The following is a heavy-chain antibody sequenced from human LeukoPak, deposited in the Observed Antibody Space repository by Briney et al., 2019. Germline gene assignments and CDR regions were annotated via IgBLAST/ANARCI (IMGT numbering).Heavy chain of an antibody. J-gene: IGHJ5*02. CDR2: ISSSGSTI. D-gene: IGHD2-2*01. CDR3: ARHRRSSTGLGWFDP. Sequence: GGSLRLSCAASGFTFSSYEMNWVRQAPGKGLEWVSYISSSGSTIYYADSVKGRFTISRDNAKNSLYLQMNSLRAEDTAVYYCARHRRSSTGLGWFDPWGQGTLVTVSS. CDR1: GFTFSSYE. V-gene: IGHV3-48*03.